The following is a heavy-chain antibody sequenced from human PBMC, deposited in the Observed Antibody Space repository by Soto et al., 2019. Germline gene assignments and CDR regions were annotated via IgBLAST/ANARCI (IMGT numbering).Heavy chain of an antibody. CDR1: GFTFSSYS. J-gene: IGHJ6*03. D-gene: IGHD3-16*02. CDR3: ARDRRITFGGVIVPHTYYYMDV. CDR2: ISSSSSYI. Sequence: GGSLRLSCAASGFTFSSYSMNWVRQAPGKGLEWVSSISSSSSYIYYADSVKGRFTISRDNAKNSLYLQMNSLRAEDTAVYYCARDRRITFGGVIVPHTYYYMDVWGKGTTVTVSS. V-gene: IGHV3-21*01.